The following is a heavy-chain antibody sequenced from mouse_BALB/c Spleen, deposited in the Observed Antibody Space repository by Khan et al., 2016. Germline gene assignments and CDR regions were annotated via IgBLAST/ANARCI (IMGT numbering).Heavy chain of an antibody. D-gene: IGHD2-4*01. CDR1: GFTFNTYA. CDR3: VRFDYAMDY. V-gene: IGHV10-1*02. J-gene: IGHJ4*01. Sequence: EVQLVESGGGLVQPKGSLKLSCTASGFTFNTYAMNWVRQAPGKGLEWVARIRSKSNNYATYYADSVKDRFTISRDDSQSMLYLQMNNLKTEDTAMYSCVRFDYAMDYWGQGTSVTVSS. CDR2: IRSKSNNYAT.